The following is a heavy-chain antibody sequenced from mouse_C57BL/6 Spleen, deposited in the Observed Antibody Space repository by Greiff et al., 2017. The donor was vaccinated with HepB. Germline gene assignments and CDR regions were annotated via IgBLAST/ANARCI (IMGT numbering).Heavy chain of an antibody. V-gene: IGHV5-17*01. Sequence: EVNLVESGGGLVKPGGSLKLSCAASGFTFSDYGMHWVRQAPEKGLECVAYISSGSSTIYYADTVKGRFTISRDNAKNTLFLQMTSLRSEDTAMYYCANNYYGSSSWFAYWGQGTLVTVSA. CDR1: GFTFSDYG. CDR2: ISSGSSTI. CDR3: ANNYYGSSSWFAY. D-gene: IGHD1-1*01. J-gene: IGHJ3*01.